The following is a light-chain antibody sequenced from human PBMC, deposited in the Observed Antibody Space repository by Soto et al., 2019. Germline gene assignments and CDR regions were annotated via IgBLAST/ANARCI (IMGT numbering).Light chain of an antibody. CDR1: SSDVGGYNY. CDR2: EVT. CDR3: SSYTSRSTLV. V-gene: IGLV2-14*01. Sequence: QSVLAQPASVSGSPGQSITISCTGTSSDVGGYNYVSWYQQHPGKAPKPMIYEVTNRPSGVSNRFSGSKSGNTASLTISGLQAEDEADYYCSSYTSRSTLVFGTGTKVTV. J-gene: IGLJ1*01.